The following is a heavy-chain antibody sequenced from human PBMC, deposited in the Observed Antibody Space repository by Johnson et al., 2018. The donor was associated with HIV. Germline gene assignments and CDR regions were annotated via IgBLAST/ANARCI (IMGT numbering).Heavy chain of an antibody. D-gene: IGHD6-13*01. CDR2: IWYDGSNK. J-gene: IGHJ3*02. CDR1: GFTFSSYG. V-gene: IGHV3-33*06. Sequence: QVQLVESGGGLVQPGRSLRLSCAASGFTFSSYGMHWVRQAPGKGLESVAVIWYDGSNKYYADDVKGRFTISRDNSKNTLYLQMNSLRAEDTAVYYCAKDRAIYSSRAVVAFDIWGQGTMVTVSS. CDR3: AKDRAIYSSRAVVAFDI.